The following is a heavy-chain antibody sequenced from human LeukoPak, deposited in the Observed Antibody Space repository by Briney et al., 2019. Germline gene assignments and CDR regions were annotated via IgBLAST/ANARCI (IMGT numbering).Heavy chain of an antibody. Sequence: GGSLRLSCAASGFIFSDYTMMWVRRAPGKGLQWVATFTAYGGTYYAASVKGRFAISRDNSRDTVSLYMNSLRVEDTAVYYCAKQEVAVAGGGQRFRYYFDYWGQGTLVTVSS. D-gene: IGHD6-19*01. J-gene: IGHJ4*02. CDR1: GFIFSDYT. V-gene: IGHV3-23*01. CDR3: AKQEVAVAGGGQRFRYYFDY. CDR2: FTAYGGT.